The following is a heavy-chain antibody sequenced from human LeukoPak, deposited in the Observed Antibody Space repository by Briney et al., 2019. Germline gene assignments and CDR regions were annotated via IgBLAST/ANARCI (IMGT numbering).Heavy chain of an antibody. CDR1: GYTFTINH. J-gene: IGHJ4*02. D-gene: IGHD3-3*02. CDR2: INPSGDST. Sequence: ASVKVSCKASGYTFTINHIHWVRQAPGQGLEWMGVINPSGDSTTYAQNFQGRVTMTRDTSTSTVYMELCSLRSEDTAIYYCAKLATSDTGGTYWGQGTLVTVSS. V-gene: IGHV1-46*01. CDR3: AKLATSDTGGTY.